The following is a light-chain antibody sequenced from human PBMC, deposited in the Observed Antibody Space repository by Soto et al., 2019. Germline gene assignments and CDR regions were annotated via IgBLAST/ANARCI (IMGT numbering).Light chain of an antibody. J-gene: IGKJ1*01. Sequence: EIVLTQSPGTLSLSPGERATLSCRASQSISSRNLAWYQQKPGQAPRLLLYGASNRAAGIPDRFRGSGSGTGFALAISILEPEDFVVYYCLQYGRSPGWGRWTFGQGTKVEVK. V-gene: IGKV3-20*01. CDR1: QSISSRN. CDR3: LQYGRSPGWGRWT. CDR2: GAS.